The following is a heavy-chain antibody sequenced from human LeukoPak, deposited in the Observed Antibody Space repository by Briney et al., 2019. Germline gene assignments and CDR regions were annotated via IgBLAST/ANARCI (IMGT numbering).Heavy chain of an antibody. D-gene: IGHD2-2*01. CDR2: ISSSSSTI. V-gene: IGHV3-48*02. J-gene: IGHJ4*02. CDR3: ARPNYCSSTSCPFDY. Sequence: GGSLRLSCAASGFTFSSYSMNWVRQAPGNGLEWVSYISSSSSTIYYADSVKGRFTISRDNAKNSLYLQMNSLRDEDTAEYYCARPNYCSSTSCPFDYWGQGTLVTVSS. CDR1: GFTFSSYS.